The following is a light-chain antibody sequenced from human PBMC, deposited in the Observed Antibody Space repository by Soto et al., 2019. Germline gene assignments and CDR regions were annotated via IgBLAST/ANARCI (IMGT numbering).Light chain of an antibody. CDR3: QHRRKWPRT. Sequence: RASQSVSRRLAWYQHRPGQSPRLLISGASMRASGIPARFSGSGSGTDFTLTISSLESEDFAVYYCQHRRKWPRTFGPGTRVEIK. V-gene: IGKV3D-15*01. J-gene: IGKJ5*01. CDR2: GAS. CDR1: QSVSRR.